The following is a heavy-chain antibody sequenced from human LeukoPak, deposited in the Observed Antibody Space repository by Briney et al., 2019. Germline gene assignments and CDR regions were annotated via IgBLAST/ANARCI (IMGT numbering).Heavy chain of an antibody. CDR3: ARDLRYFDPYYYMDV. CDR2: IIPIFGTA. V-gene: IGHV1-69*05. D-gene: IGHD3-9*01. CDR1: GGTFSSYA. J-gene: IGHJ6*03. Sequence: SVKVSCKASGGTFSSYAISWVRQAPGQGLEWMGGIIPIFGTANYAQKFQGRVTITTDESTSTAYMELSSLRSEDTAVYYCARDLRYFDPYYYMDVRGKGTTVTVSS.